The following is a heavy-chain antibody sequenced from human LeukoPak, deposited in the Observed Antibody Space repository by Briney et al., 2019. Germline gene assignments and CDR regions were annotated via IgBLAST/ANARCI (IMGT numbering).Heavy chain of an antibody. CDR3: AKSDLSHGSGSYDY. J-gene: IGHJ4*02. D-gene: IGHD3-10*01. CDR1: GFTFSSYA. V-gene: IGHV3-23*01. Sequence: GGSLRPSCAASGFTFSSYAMSWVRQAPGKGLEWVSAISGSGGSTYYADSVKGRFTISRDNSKNTLYLQMNSLRAEDTAVYYCAKSDLSHGSGSYDYWGQGTLVTVSS. CDR2: ISGSGGST.